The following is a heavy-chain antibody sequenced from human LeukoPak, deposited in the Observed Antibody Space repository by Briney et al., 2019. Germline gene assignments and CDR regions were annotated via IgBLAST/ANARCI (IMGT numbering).Heavy chain of an antibody. CDR1: GFTFSRYW. J-gene: IGHJ6*02. Sequence: GGSLRLSCAASGFTFSRYWMSWLRQAPGKGLEWVAHVSQDEGDKYYVDSVKGRFTISRDNSKNTLYLQMNSLRAEDTAVYYCAKGRTTVTGVMDVWGQGTTVTVSS. CDR3: AKGRTTVTGVMDV. CDR2: VSQDEGDK. D-gene: IGHD4-17*01. V-gene: IGHV3-7*03.